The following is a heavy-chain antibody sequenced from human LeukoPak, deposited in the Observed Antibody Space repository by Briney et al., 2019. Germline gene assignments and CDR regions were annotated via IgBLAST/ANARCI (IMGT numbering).Heavy chain of an antibody. CDR1: GFTFRSHG. J-gene: IGHJ4*02. Sequence: GGSLRLSCAASGFTFRSHGMHWVRQAPGKGLEWVAVIWYDGSNEYYADSVKGRFTISRDNSKNTLSLQMNSLRVEDTAVYYCARDRASTYFDCWGQGTLVTVSS. V-gene: IGHV3-33*01. CDR3: ARDRASTYFDC. D-gene: IGHD2-21*01. CDR2: IWYDGSNE.